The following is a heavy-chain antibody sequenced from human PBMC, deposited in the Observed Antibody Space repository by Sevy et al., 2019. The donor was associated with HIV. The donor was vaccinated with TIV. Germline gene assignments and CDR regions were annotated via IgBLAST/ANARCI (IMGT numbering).Heavy chain of an antibody. CDR1: GFTFSSYA. CDR3: AAIYCSSTSCYASTGDYYYGMDV. J-gene: IGHJ6*02. CDR2: ISSSSSYI. D-gene: IGHD2-2*01. Sequence: GGSLRLSCAASGFTFSSYAMSWVRQAPGKGLEWVSSISSSSSYIYYADSVKGRFTISRDNAKNSLYLQMNSLRAEDTAVYYCAAIYCSSTSCYASTGDYYYGMDVWGQGTTVTVSS. V-gene: IGHV3-21*01.